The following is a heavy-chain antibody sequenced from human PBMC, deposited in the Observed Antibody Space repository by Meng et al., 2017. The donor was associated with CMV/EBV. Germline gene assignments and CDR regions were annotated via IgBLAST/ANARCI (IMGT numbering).Heavy chain of an antibody. CDR2: INHSGST. V-gene: IGHV4-34*01. D-gene: IGHD3-22*01. J-gene: IGHJ4*02. CDR1: GGSFSGYY. CDR3: ARVWDSGWDY. Sequence: QVPLQQWGAGLLKPAETLSLTCAVYGGSFSGYYWSWIRQPPGKGLEWIGEINHSGSTNYNPSLKSRVTISVDTSKNQFSLKLSSVTAADTAVYYCARVWDSGWDYWGQGTLVTVSS.